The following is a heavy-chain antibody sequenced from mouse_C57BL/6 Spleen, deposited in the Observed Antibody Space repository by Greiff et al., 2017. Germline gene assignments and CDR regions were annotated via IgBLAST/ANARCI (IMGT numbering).Heavy chain of an antibody. V-gene: IGHV1-54*01. D-gene: IGHD2-3*01. CDR1: GYAFTNYL. CDR3: ARDGYSYYYAMDY. CDR2: INPGSGGT. Sequence: QVHVKQSGAELVRPGTSVKVSCKASGYAFTNYLIEWVKQRPGQGLEWIGVINPGSGGTNYNEKFKGKATLTADKSSSTAYMQLSSLTSEDSAVYFCARDGYSYYYAMDYWGQGTSVTVSS. J-gene: IGHJ4*01.